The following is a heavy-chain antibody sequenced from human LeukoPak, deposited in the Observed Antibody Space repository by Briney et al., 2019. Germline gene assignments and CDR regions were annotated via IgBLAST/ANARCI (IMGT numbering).Heavy chain of an antibody. J-gene: IGHJ6*03. D-gene: IGHD3-10*01. CDR2: MHAGNENT. CDR3: SQGGPGTYKGYYYYMAV. Sequence: ASVKVSCKASGYTFTTYTMHWVRQAPGQGLEWMGWMHAGNENTKYSQKFQGRVTITWDTSASTAYMELSSLRSEDTAVYYCSQGGPGTYKGYYYYMAVWGKGTTVTVSS. V-gene: IGHV1-3*01. CDR1: GYTFTTYT.